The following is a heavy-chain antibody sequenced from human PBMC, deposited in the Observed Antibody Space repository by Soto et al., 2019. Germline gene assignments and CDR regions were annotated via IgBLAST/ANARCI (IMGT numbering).Heavy chain of an antibody. CDR1: GFTFSNYS. Sequence: PGGSLRLSCAASGFTFSNYSMNWVRQAPGTGLERVSYISSSSSTIYYVDSVKGRCTISRDNATNSLYLQMNSLRDEDTAVYYCARVIMDVWGQGTTVPVSS. CDR2: ISSSSSTI. J-gene: IGHJ6*02. CDR3: ARVIMDV. V-gene: IGHV3-48*02.